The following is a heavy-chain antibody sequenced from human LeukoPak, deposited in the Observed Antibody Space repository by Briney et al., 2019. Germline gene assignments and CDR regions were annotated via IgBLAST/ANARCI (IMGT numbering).Heavy chain of an antibody. Sequence: PGGSLRLSCAASGFTVSNNYMSWVRPAPGQGLEWVSVIYSGGSTYYADSVKGRSTISRDNSKNTLYLQMNSLRAEDTAVYYCARDRRDYYDSSGPFDYWGQGTLVAVSS. D-gene: IGHD3-22*01. CDR2: IYSGGST. V-gene: IGHV3-53*01. CDR1: GFTVSNNY. CDR3: ARDRRDYYDSSGPFDY. J-gene: IGHJ4*02.